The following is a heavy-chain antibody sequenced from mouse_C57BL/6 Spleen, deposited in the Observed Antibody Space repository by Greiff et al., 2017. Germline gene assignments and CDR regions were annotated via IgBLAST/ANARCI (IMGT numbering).Heavy chain of an antibody. V-gene: IGHV1-7*01. J-gene: IGHJ4*01. CDR2: INPSSGYT. CDR1: GYTFTSYW. D-gene: IGHD1-1*01. Sequence: VQLQQSGAELAKPGASVKLSCKASGYTFTSYWMHWVKQRPGQGLEWIGYINPSSGYTKYNQKFKDKATLTADKSSSTAYMQLRSLTYEDSAVYYCAFTTVVATGAMDYWGQGTSVTVSS. CDR3: AFTTVVATGAMDY.